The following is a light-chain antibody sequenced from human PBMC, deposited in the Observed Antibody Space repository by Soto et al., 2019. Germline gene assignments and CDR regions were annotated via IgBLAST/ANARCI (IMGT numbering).Light chain of an antibody. V-gene: IGKV3-20*01. CDR1: QSVSSTN. CDR2: GAS. Sequence: EIGLTQSPGTLSLSPWERATLSCRASQSVSSTNLAWYQQKPGQAPRLVIYGASSRATGIPDRFSGSGSGTEFILTISRLEPEDFAVYYCQQYGDSPPNTFGQGTKLEIK. CDR3: QQYGDSPPNT. J-gene: IGKJ2*01.